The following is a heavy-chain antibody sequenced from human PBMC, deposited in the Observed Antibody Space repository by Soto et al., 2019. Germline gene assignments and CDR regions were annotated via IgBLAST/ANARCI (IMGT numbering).Heavy chain of an antibody. Sequence: QPGGCLRLSCVVAGFTFTNYWMHWVRQVPGKGLVWVSRIDGVGTGTSYSDSVRGRFTISRDNAENTLHLQMDSLRAEDTGVYYCTTVFEYLGQGTPVTVSP. CDR1: GFTFTNYW. J-gene: IGHJ4*02. CDR3: TTVFEY. CDR2: IDGVGTGT. V-gene: IGHV3-74*01.